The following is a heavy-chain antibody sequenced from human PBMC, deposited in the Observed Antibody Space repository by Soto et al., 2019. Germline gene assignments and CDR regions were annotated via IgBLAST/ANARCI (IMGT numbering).Heavy chain of an antibody. CDR3: ASDRGSYALDS. CDR2: ISAYNGNT. CDR1: GYTFTSYG. J-gene: IGHJ4*02. D-gene: IGHD1-26*01. Sequence: QVQLVQSGAEVKKPGASVKVSCKASGYTFTSYGISWVRQAPGQGLEWMGWISAYNGNTNYAQKLQGRVTMTTDTATSTANTELRSLRSDDPAVDYGASDRGSYALDSGGQGPLVPVSS. V-gene: IGHV1-18*01.